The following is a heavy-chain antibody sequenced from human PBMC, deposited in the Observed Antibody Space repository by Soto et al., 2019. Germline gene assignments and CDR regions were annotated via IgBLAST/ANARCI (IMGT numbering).Heavy chain of an antibody. J-gene: IGHJ4*02. V-gene: IGHV1-8*01. CDR3: AASGGDHRDFDF. Sequence: ASVKVSCKASGYTFTSYDINWVRQATGQGLEWMGWMNPNSGNTVYAQKFQGRVTMTRNTSISTAYMELNSLKSEDTAVYYCAASGGDHRDFDFWGLGTLVTVSS. D-gene: IGHD2-21*01. CDR1: GYTFTSYD. CDR2: MNPNSGNT.